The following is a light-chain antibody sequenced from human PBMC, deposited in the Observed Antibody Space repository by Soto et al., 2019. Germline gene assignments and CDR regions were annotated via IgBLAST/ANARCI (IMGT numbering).Light chain of an antibody. V-gene: IGKV3-20*01. CDR2: GAS. Sequence: EIVLTQSPGTLSLSPGERATLSCRACQSISSSYLAWYQQKPGQAPRLLIFGASSRATGIPDRFSGSGSGTGFTLTISRLEPEDFATYYCQQYETFGQGTKVEF. CDR3: QQYET. CDR1: QSISSSY. J-gene: IGKJ1*01.